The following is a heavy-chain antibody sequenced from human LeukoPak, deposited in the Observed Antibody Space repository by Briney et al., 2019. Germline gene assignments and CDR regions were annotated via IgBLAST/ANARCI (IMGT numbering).Heavy chain of an antibody. D-gene: IGHD4-11*01. Sequence: SETLSLTCTVSGGSISSYYWSWIRQPPGKGLEWSGYIYYSGSTNYNPSLKSRVTISVDTSKNQFSLKLSSVTAADTAVYYCARVKRGLHIYYYYGMDVWGQGTTVTVSS. V-gene: IGHV4-59*01. CDR3: ARVKRGLHIYYYYGMDV. CDR1: GGSISSYY. CDR2: IYYSGST. J-gene: IGHJ6*02.